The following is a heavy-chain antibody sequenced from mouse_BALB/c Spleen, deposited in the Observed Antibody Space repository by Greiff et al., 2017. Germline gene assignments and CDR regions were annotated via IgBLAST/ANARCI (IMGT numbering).Heavy chain of an antibody. Sequence: EVHLVESGGDLVKPGGSLKLSCAASGFTFSSFGMHWVRQAPEKGLEWVAYISSGSSTIYYADTVKGRFTISRDNPKNTLFLQMTSLRSEDTAMYYCAREEVLGREYFDYWGQGTTRTVSS. J-gene: IGHJ2*01. CDR3: AREEVLGREYFDY. V-gene: IGHV5-17*02. CDR2: ISSGSSTI. CDR1: GFTFSSFG. D-gene: IGHD4-1*01.